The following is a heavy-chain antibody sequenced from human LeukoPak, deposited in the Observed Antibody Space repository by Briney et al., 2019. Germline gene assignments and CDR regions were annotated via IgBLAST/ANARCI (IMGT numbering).Heavy chain of an antibody. CDR3: ARDRSTMVRGAHYFDY. D-gene: IGHD3-10*01. CDR2: ISSSSSYI. CDR1: GFTFSSYS. J-gene: IGHJ4*02. V-gene: IGHV3-21*01. Sequence: PGGSLRLSCAASGFTFSSYSMNWVRQAPGKGLEWASSISSSSSYIYYADSVKGRFTISRDNAKNSLYLQMNSLRAEDTAVYYCARDRSTMVRGAHYFDYWGQGTLVTVSS.